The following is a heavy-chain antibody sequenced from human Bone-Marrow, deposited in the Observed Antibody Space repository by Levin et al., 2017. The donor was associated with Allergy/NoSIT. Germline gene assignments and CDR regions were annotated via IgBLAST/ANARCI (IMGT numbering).Heavy chain of an antibody. D-gene: IGHD5-12*01. Sequence: TSETLSLTCTVSGGSISSYYWAWIRQPPGKGLECIGYIYDSGITKYNPSLKSRFTISLDTSKNHFSLKLSSATAADTAIYYCAREYSGYDEGLAYWGQGSLVTVSS. J-gene: IGHJ4*02. CDR1: GGSISSYY. CDR3: AREYSGYDEGLAY. CDR2: IYDSGIT. V-gene: IGHV4-59*01.